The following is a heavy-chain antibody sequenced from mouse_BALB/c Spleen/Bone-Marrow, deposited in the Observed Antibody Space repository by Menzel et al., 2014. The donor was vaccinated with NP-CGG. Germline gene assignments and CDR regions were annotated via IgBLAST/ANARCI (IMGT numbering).Heavy chain of an antibody. D-gene: IGHD2-14*01. J-gene: IGHJ4*01. CDR2: IWTGGST. CDR3: ARRYDASYALDY. CDR1: GFSLTNYG. V-gene: IGHV2-2*02. Sequence: QVQLQQSGPGLVQPSQSLSITCTVSGFSLTNYGVHWVRPSPGEGLEWLGVIWTGGSTDYNAAFISRLSISKDNSKSQVFFKMNSLQANDTAIYYCARRYDASYALDYWGQGTSVTVSS.